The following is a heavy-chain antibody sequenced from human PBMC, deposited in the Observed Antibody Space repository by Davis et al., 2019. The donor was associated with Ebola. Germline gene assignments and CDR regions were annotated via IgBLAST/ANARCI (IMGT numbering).Heavy chain of an antibody. D-gene: IGHD3-10*01. Sequence: GESLKISCAASGFTFSKAWMNWVRQAPGGGLEWVGRIRSMTDGGTTDFAASVKDRFTISRDDSKTTLYLQMSSLRAEDTAVYYCAQKGGSGSYWGGFDYWGQGTLVTVSS. CDR1: GFTFSKAW. V-gene: IGHV3-15*07. CDR2: IRSMTDGGTT. J-gene: IGHJ4*02. CDR3: AQKGGSGSYWGGFDY.